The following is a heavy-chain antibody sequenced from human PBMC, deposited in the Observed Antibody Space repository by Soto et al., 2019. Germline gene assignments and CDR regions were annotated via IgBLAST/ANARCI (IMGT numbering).Heavy chain of an antibody. CDR2: ISAYNGNT. V-gene: IGHV1-18*01. Sequence: ASVKVSCKASGYTFTSYGISWVRQAPGQGLEWMGWISAYNGNTNYAQKLQGRVTMTTDTSTSTAYMELRSLRSDDTAVYYCARDLGIDSRSLGMDVWGQGTTVTVSS. CDR3: ARDLGIDSRSLGMDV. J-gene: IGHJ6*02. D-gene: IGHD3-22*01. CDR1: GYTFTSYG.